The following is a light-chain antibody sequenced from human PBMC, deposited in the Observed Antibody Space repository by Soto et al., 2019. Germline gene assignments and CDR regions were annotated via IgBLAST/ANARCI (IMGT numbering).Light chain of an antibody. V-gene: IGKV3-20*01. CDR2: GAS. Sequence: EIVFTHSAGTLSLYPGERATLSCRASQSVSSSYLAWYQQKPGQAPRLLIYGASSRATGIPDRFSGSGSGTDFTLTISRLETEDFAVYYCQQYGSSSWMFGQGTRV. CDR3: QQYGSSSWM. CDR1: QSVSSSY. J-gene: IGKJ1*01.